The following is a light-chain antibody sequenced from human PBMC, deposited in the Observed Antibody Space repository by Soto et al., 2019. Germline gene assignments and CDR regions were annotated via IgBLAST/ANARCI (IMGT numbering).Light chain of an antibody. CDR1: QSVSSSY. Sequence: EIVLTQSPATLSLSPGERATLSCRASQSVSSSYLAWYQQKPGQAPRLPIYGASSRATGIPDRFSGSGSGTDFTLTISRLEPEDFAVYYCQQYDSSPKTFGQGTKVDIK. V-gene: IGKV3-20*01. CDR2: GAS. CDR3: QQYDSSPKT. J-gene: IGKJ1*01.